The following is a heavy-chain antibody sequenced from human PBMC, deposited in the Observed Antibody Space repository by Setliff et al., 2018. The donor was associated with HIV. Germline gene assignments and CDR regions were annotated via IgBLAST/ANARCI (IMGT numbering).Heavy chain of an antibody. J-gene: IGHJ6*02. D-gene: IGHD6-13*01. CDR2: IYYSGST. Sequence: ETLSLTCTVSGGSISSSSSYWGWIRQPPGKGLEWIGSIYYSGSTYYNPSLKSRVTISVDTSKNQFSLKLSSVTAADTAVYYCASRPWGAAAGSRYGMDVWGLGTTVTVSS. CDR3: ASRPWGAAAGSRYGMDV. CDR1: GGSISSSSSY. V-gene: IGHV4-39*01.